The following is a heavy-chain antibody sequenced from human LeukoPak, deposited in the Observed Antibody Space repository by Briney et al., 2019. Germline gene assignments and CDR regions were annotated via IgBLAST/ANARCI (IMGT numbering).Heavy chain of an antibody. V-gene: IGHV4-34*01. Sequence: SETLSLTCAVYGGSFSGYYWSWIRQPPGKGLEWIGEINHSGSTNYNPSLKSRVTISVDTSKNQFSLKLSSVTAADTAVYYCARDIGYSSSWYVGNWFDPWGQGTLVTVSS. CDR1: GGSFSGYY. D-gene: IGHD6-13*01. CDR2: INHSGST. CDR3: ARDIGYSSSWYVGNWFDP. J-gene: IGHJ5*02.